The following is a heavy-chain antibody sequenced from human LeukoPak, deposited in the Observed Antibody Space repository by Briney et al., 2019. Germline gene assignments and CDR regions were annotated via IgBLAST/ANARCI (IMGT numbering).Heavy chain of an antibody. J-gene: IGHJ4*02. CDR3: ARRAAAGPTQYDY. CDR2: IYPGDSDT. CDR1: GYSFTSYW. Sequence: GEALKISCKGSGYSFTSYWIGWVRQMPGKDLEWMGIIYPGDSDTRYSPSFQGQVTISADKSISTAYLQWSSLKASDTAMYYCARRAAAGPTQYDYWGQGTLVTVSS. V-gene: IGHV5-51*01. D-gene: IGHD6-13*01.